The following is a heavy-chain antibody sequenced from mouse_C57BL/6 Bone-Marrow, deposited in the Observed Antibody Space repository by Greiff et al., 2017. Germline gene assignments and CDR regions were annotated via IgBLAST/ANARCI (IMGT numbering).Heavy chain of an antibody. CDR2: IDPSDSYT. CDR3: AKDGYYDWMDY. Sequence: VQLQQPGAELVRPGTSVKLSCKASGYTFTSYWMHWVKQRPGQGLEWIGVIDPSDSYTNYNQKFKGKATLTVDTSSSTAYMQLSSLTSEDSAVYYCAKDGYYDWMDYWGQGTTLTVSS. V-gene: IGHV1-59*01. J-gene: IGHJ2*01. D-gene: IGHD2-3*01. CDR1: GYTFTSYW.